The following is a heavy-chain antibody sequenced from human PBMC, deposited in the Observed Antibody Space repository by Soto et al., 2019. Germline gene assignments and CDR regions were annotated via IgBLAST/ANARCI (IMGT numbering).Heavy chain of an antibody. J-gene: IGHJ6*03. CDR2: INHSGST. CDR3: ARRSQDYGDLLYYYYYYMDV. Sequence: SETLSLTCAVYGGSFSGYYWSWIRQPPGKGLEWIGEINHSGSTNYNPSLKSRVTISVDTSKNQFSLKLSSVTAADTAVYYCARRSQDYGDLLYYYYYYMDVWGKGTTVTVSS. V-gene: IGHV4-34*01. CDR1: GGSFSGYY. D-gene: IGHD4-17*01.